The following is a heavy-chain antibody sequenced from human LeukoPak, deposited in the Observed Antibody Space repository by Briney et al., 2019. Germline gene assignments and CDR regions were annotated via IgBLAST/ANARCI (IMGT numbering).Heavy chain of an antibody. CDR2: IKQDGSEK. Sequence: GGSLRLSCAASEFTFSSYWMSWVRQAPGKGLEWVANIKQDGSEKYYVDSVKGRFTISRDNAKNSLYLQMNSLRAEDTAVYYCARDDRGNWFDPWGQGTLVTVSS. CDR1: EFTFSSYW. CDR3: ARDDRGNWFDP. J-gene: IGHJ5*02. D-gene: IGHD3-10*01. V-gene: IGHV3-7*01.